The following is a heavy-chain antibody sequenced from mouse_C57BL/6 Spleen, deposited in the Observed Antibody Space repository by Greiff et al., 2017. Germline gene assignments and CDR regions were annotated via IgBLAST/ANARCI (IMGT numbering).Heavy chain of an antibody. Sequence: VQLQQSGPELVKPGASVKISCKASGYTFTDYYINWVKQWPGQGLEWIGWIYPGSGNTKYNEKFKGKATLTVDTSSSTAYMQLSSLNSEDAAGYFYARRDPSGAMDYWGQGTSVTVSS. V-gene: IGHV1-84*01. CDR2: IYPGSGNT. CDR1: GYTFTDYY. J-gene: IGHJ4*01. D-gene: IGHD3-2*02. CDR3: ARRDPSGAMDY.